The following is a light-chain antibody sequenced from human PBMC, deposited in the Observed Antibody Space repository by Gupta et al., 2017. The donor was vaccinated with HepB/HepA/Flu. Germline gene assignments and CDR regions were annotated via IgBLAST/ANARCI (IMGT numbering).Light chain of an antibody. CDR1: QSIHSY. V-gene: IGKV1-39*01. J-gene: IGKJ2*02. Sequence: DIKMTPPPSSLSASVGDRVTITCRASQSIHSYLNWYQQKPGKAPKFLIYGASSLQSGVPSRFSGSGSGTDFTLTISSLQPEDFATYYCQQSNLVPCTFGQGTKLEIK. CDR2: GAS. CDR3: QQSNLVPCT.